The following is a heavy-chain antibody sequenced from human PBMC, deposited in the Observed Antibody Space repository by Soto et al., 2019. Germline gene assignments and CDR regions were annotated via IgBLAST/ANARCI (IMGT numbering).Heavy chain of an antibody. CDR2: ISAYNGNK. Sequence: QVQLVQSGAEVKKPGASVKGSCKASGYTFTSYGISWVRQAPGQGLEWMGWISAYNGNKNYAQNLLGRVTMTTDTATSPDYMELRSLRSDDTAVYYCASDSLDCGDYVSLASCWGQGSLVTVSS. CDR3: ASDSLDCGDYVSLASC. D-gene: IGHD4-17*01. CDR1: GYTFTSYG. J-gene: IGHJ1*01. V-gene: IGHV1-18*01.